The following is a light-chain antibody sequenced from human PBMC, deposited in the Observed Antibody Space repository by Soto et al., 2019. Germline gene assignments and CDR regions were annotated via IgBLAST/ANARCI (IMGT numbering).Light chain of an antibody. CDR3: QQYYSTPRT. Sequence: DIVMTQSPDSLAVSLGERATINCKYSQSVLYSSNNKNYLAWYQQKPGQPPKLLIYWASTRESGVPDRFSGSGSGTDFTLTISSLQAEDVAVYYCQQYYSTPRTFGQGTKLGIK. V-gene: IGKV4-1*01. CDR1: QSVLYSSNNKNY. J-gene: IGKJ2*01. CDR2: WAS.